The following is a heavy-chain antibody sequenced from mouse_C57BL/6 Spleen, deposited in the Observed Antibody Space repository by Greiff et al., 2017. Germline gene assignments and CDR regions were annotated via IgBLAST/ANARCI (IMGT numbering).Heavy chain of an antibody. CDR1: GFSFNTYA. CDR3: LPSHEYYAMDY. D-gene: IGHD5-5*01. V-gene: IGHV10-1*01. J-gene: IGHJ4*01. Sequence: EVMLVESGGGLVQPKGSLKLSCAASGFSFNTYAMNWVRQAPGKGLEWVARIRSKSNNYATYYADSVKDRFTISRDDSESMLYLQMNNLKTEDTAMYYCLPSHEYYAMDYWGQGTSVTVSS. CDR2: IRSKSNNYAT.